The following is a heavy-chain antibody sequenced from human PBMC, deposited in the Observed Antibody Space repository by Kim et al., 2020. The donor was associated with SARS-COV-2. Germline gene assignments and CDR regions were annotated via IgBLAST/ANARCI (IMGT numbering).Heavy chain of an antibody. V-gene: IGHV5-51*01. CDR1: GYSFTSYW. D-gene: IGHD3-22*01. CDR3: ARRTMIVSRRSDAFDI. Sequence: GESLKISCKGSGYSFTSYWIGWVRQMPGKGLEWMGIIYPGDSDTRYSPSFQGQVTISADKSISTAYLQWSSLKASDTAMYYCARRTMIVSRRSDAFDIWGQGTMVTVSS. J-gene: IGHJ3*02. CDR2: IYPGDSDT.